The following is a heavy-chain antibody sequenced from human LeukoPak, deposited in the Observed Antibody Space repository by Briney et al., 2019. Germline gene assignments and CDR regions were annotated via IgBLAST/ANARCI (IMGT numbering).Heavy chain of an antibody. CDR1: GGTFSSYA. CDR2: IIPIFGTA. Sequence: ASVKVSCKASGGTFSSYAISWVRQAPGQGLEWMGGIIPIFGTANYAQKFQGRVTITADESTSTAYMELSSLRSEDTAVYYCASPRHSGYQSTLTDAFDIWGQGTMVTVSS. J-gene: IGHJ3*02. CDR3: ASPRHSGYQSTLTDAFDI. V-gene: IGHV1-69*13. D-gene: IGHD5-12*01.